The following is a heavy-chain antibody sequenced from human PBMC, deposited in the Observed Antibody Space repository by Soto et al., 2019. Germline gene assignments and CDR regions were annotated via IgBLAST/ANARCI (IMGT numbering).Heavy chain of an antibody. V-gene: IGHV3-66*01. Sequence: PGGSLRLSCATSGFTVNSNYMSWVRQAPGKGLEWVSVIFSGGTTSYADSVKGRFFISRDNSKNTLYLQMNSLRAEDTAVYYCASWGIAAGDYWGQGTLVTGSA. D-gene: IGHD6-13*01. CDR1: GFTVNSNY. J-gene: IGHJ4*02. CDR3: ASWGIAAGDY. CDR2: IFSGGTT.